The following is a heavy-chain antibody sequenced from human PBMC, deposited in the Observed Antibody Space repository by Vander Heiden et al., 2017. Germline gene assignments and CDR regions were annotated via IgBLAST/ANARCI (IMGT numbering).Heavy chain of an antibody. Sequence: EVQVVESGGGLVQPGRSVRLSCAVCGFTPRHYAIHWVRQSPGKGLEWVSGFDYNSGRVDYADSVKGRFTTSGDNAKKSLYLQMDSLRGEDTAVYYCTKDLVPGGADVWGQGTTVTVSS. J-gene: IGHJ6*02. CDR3: TKDLVPGGADV. CDR2: FDYNSGRV. CDR1: GFTPRHYA. D-gene: IGHD2-2*01. V-gene: IGHV3-9*02.